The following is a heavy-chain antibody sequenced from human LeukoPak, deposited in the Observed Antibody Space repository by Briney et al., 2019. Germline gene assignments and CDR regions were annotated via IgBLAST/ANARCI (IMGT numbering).Heavy chain of an antibody. V-gene: IGHV4-59*11. CDR3: VRTRGTDV. CDR1: GDSISSHY. J-gene: IGHJ6*02. Sequence: SETLSLTCSVSGDSISSHYWTWIRQSPGKGLDWIGYIHNTGDTNYNPSLKGRVTISMDTSKNQVSLKLSSVITADTAVYYCVRTRGTDVWGQGTAVTVSS. D-gene: IGHD3-16*01. CDR2: IHNTGDT.